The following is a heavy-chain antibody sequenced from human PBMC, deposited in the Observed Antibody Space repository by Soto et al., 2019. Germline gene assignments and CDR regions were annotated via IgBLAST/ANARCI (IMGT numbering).Heavy chain of an antibody. J-gene: IGHJ6*02. Sequence: GGSLRLSCAASGFTFSGYCMNWVRQAPGKGLEWVSSISSSSSYIYYADSVKGRFTISRDNAKNSLYLQMNSLRDEDTAVDYCARYKDSSRGSCYCYCMDDWGQGTTVTVSS. CDR2: ISSSSSYI. D-gene: IGHD2-15*01. V-gene: IGHV3-21*01. CDR1: GFTFSGYC. CDR3: ARYKDSSRGSCYCYCMDD.